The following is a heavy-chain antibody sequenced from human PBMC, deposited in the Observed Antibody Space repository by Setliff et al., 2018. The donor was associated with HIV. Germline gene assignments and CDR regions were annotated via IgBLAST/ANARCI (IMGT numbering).Heavy chain of an antibody. D-gene: IGHD3-16*01. CDR2: ISGSGDST. Sequence: PGGSLRLSCAASGFIFSTYDMAWVRQAPGKGLEWVSSISGSGDSTYSADSVKGRFTISRDNSKNTLYLQMNSLRVEDTATYYCARDAKGGIDYWGQGTLVTVSS. CDR3: ARDAKGGIDY. CDR1: GFIFSTYD. V-gene: IGHV3-23*01. J-gene: IGHJ4*02.